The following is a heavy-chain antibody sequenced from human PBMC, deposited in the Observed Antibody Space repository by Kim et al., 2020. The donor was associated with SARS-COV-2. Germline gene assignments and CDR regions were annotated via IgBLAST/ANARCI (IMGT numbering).Heavy chain of an antibody. V-gene: IGHV3-64D*06. CDR3: VKEGVGATKYYAFDI. Sequence: GGSLRLSCSASGFTFSSYAMHWVRQAPGKGLEYVSAISSNGGSTYYADSVKGRFTISRDNSKNTLYLQMSSLRAEDTAVYYCVKEGVGATKYYAFDIWGQGTMVTVSS. CDR2: ISSNGGST. CDR1: GFTFSSYA. D-gene: IGHD1-26*01. J-gene: IGHJ3*02.